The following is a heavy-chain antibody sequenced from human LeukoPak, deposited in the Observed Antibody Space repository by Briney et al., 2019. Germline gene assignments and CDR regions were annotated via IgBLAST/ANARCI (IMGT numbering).Heavy chain of an antibody. J-gene: IGHJ3*01. V-gene: IGHV6-1*01. Sequence: SQTLSLTCAISGDSVSSNSAAWNWIRQSPSRGLEWLGRTYYRSKWSTDYAVSVKGRIPLSPDTSKNQFPMQLNSVPAEDTAVYCCARGGGAFDVWGQGTVVTVSS. CDR3: ARGGGAFDV. CDR2: TYYRSKWST. CDR1: GDSVSSNSAA. D-gene: IGHD5-12*01.